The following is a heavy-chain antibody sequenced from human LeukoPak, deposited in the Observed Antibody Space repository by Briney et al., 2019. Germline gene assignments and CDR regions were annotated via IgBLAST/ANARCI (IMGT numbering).Heavy chain of an antibody. J-gene: IGHJ4*02. CDR2: ISWNSGSI. CDR3: ARAGSGSYYNDY. Sequence: GGSLRLSCAVSGFTFDDYAMHWVRQAPGKGLEWVSGISWNSGSIGYADSVKGRFTISRDNAKNSLYLQMNSLRAEDTAVYYCARAGSGSYYNDYWGQGTLVTVSS. CDR1: GFTFDDYA. D-gene: IGHD3-10*01. V-gene: IGHV3-9*01.